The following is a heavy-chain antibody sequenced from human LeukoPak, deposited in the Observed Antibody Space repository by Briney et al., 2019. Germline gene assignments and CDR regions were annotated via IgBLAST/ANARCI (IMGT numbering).Heavy chain of an antibody. CDR2: IYYSGST. CDR3: ARSGYFYDSNGYYYSQCYFDS. J-gene: IGHJ4*02. Sequence: SETLSLTCTVSGGSISSSSYYWGWIRQPPGRGLEWIGSIYYSGSTYYNPSLKSRVTISVDTSKNQFSLKLSSVTAADTAVYYCARSGYFYDSNGYYYSQCYFDSWGQGTLVTVSS. CDR1: GGSISSSSYY. V-gene: IGHV4-39*07. D-gene: IGHD3-22*01.